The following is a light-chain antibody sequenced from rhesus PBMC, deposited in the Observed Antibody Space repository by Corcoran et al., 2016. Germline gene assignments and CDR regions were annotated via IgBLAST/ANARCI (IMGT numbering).Light chain of an antibody. CDR1: ESVNNY. Sequence: DIQMTQSPSSLSASLGDRVTIICRASESVNNYLHWYQQKPGKAPKLLIYASSTLQTGVPSRFSGSGPGTDYTCTIRGLQAEDVATYYCQQSFNTPLTFGGGTKVEIK. CDR2: ASS. V-gene: IGKV1-74*01. CDR3: QQSFNTPLT. J-gene: IGKJ4*01.